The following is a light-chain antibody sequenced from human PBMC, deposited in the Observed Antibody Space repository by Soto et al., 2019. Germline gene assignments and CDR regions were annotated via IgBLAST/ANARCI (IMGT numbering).Light chain of an antibody. V-gene: IGLV6-57*03. CDR1: SGSIASNY. Sequence: NFMLTQPHSVSESPGKTVTISCTRSSGSIASNYVQWYQQRPGSAPTTEIYEDNQRPSGVPDRFSGSIDSSSNSASLTISGLKTEDEADYYCQSYDSSNYVFGTGTKLTVL. J-gene: IGLJ1*01. CDR2: EDN. CDR3: QSYDSSNYV.